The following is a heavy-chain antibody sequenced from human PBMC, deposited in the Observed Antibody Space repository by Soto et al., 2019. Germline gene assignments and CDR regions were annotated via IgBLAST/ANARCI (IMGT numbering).Heavy chain of an antibody. CDR1: GFTVSSNY. V-gene: IGHV3-53*01. D-gene: IGHD6-13*01. J-gene: IGHJ6*02. Sequence: EVQLVESGGGLIQPGGSLRLSCAASGFTVSSNYMSWVRQAPGKGLEWVSVIYSGGSTYYADSVKGRFTISRDNSKNTRYLQMNSLRAEDTAVYYCARDRGARAAAGPRYGMDVWGQGTTVTVSS. CDR2: IYSGGST. CDR3: ARDRGARAAAGPRYGMDV.